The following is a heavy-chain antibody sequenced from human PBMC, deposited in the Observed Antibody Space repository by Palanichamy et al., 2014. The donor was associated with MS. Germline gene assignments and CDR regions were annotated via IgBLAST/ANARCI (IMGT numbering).Heavy chain of an antibody. CDR1: SESLSGHY. V-gene: IGHV4-34*01. J-gene: IGHJ5*02. CDR3: ARGVEEYSRSSSSFWGGFWFNP. D-gene: IGHD6-6*01. CDR2: IHHGGST. Sequence: QVQLQQWGAGLLRPSETLSLTCAVYSESLSGHYWIWIRQPPGKGLEWIGEIHHGGSTRYNLSLESRLSMAVDTSKNHFSLNLNSVTAADTAVYYCARGVEEYSRSSSSFWGGFWFNPWGQGTLVTVSS.